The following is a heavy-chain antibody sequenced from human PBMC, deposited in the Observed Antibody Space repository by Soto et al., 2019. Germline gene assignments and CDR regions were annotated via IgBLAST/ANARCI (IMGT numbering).Heavy chain of an antibody. Sequence: ASVKVSCKASGYPFTSYYMHWVRQAPGQGLEWMGIINPSGGSTSYAQKFQGRVTMTRDASTSTVYMELSSLRSEDTAVYYCARAWTVTTYDYWGQGTLVTVSS. J-gene: IGHJ4*02. CDR1: GYPFTSYY. CDR3: ARAWTVTTYDY. CDR2: INPSGGST. V-gene: IGHV1-46*01. D-gene: IGHD4-17*01.